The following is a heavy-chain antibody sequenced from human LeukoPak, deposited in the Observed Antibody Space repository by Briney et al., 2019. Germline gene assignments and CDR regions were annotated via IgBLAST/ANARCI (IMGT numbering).Heavy chain of an antibody. CDR3: ARVPYNWNDLFWFDP. Sequence: SETLSLTCTVSGGSISSSSYYWGWIRQPPGKGLEWIGYIYYSGSTNYNPSLKSRVTISVDTSKNQFSLKLSSVTAADTAVYYCARVPYNWNDLFWFDPWGQGTLVTVSS. CDR1: GGSISSSSYY. J-gene: IGHJ5*02. D-gene: IGHD1-20*01. V-gene: IGHV4-61*05. CDR2: IYYSGST.